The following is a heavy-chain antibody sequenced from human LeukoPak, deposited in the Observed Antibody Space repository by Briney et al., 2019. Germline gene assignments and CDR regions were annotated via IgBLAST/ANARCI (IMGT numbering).Heavy chain of an antibody. D-gene: IGHD2-2*01. CDR2: ISGSGGST. CDR3: AKDREDIVVVPAAILFDY. J-gene: IGHJ4*02. CDR1: GFTFSSYG. Sequence: GGSLRLSCAASGFTFSSYGMHWVRQAPGKGLEWVSAISGSGGSTYYADSVKGRFTTSRDNSKNTLYLQMNSLRAEDTAVYYCAKDREDIVVVPAAILFDYWGQGTLVTVSS. V-gene: IGHV3-23*01.